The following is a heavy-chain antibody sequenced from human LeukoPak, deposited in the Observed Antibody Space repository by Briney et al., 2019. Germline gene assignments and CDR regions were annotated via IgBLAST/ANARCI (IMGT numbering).Heavy chain of an antibody. CDR1: GDFFSGSTSD. CDR3: ARVGVRTYCGSGCYSDYFDS. Sequence: SETLSLTCTVTGDFFSGSTSDWAWIRQPPGKGLEWIGNIYFRGSIHYSPSPESRVAISVDTSKNQFSLRLNSVTAADTAVYYCARVGVRTYCGSGCYSDYFDSWGQGTLVTVSS. J-gene: IGHJ4*02. D-gene: IGHD2-21*02. CDR2: IYFRGSI. V-gene: IGHV4-39*07.